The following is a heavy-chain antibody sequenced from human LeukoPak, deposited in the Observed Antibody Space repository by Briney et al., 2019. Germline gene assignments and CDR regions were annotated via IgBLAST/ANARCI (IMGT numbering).Heavy chain of an antibody. CDR1: GGTFSSYA. V-gene: IGHV1-69*13. Sequence: SVKVSCKASGGTFSSYAISWVRQAPGQGLEWMGGIIPIFGTANYAQKFQGRVTITADESTSTAYMELSSLRSEDTAVYYCARTTQVEWLHFDYWGQGTLVTVSS. CDR3: ARTTQVEWLHFDY. D-gene: IGHD3-3*01. J-gene: IGHJ4*02. CDR2: IIPIFGTA.